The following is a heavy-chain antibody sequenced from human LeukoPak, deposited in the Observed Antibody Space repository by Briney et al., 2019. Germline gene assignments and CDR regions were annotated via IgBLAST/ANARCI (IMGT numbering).Heavy chain of an antibody. Sequence: GGSLRLSCTASRVTFSGYTMNWVRQAPGKGPEWVSSISSRSSDIYYADSVKGRFTISRDNARNSLYLQMSSLRAEDTAVYYCARALYYDILTGYQTHTYYFDYWGQGTLVTVSS. J-gene: IGHJ4*02. CDR2: ISSRSSDI. CDR3: ARALYYDILTGYQTHTYYFDY. D-gene: IGHD3-9*01. V-gene: IGHV3-21*01. CDR1: RVTFSGYT.